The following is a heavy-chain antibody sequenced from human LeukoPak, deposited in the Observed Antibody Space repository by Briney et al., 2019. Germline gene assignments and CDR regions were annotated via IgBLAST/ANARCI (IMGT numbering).Heavy chain of an antibody. D-gene: IGHD3-16*01. V-gene: IGHV4-34*01. CDR1: GGSFSDYY. CDR2: INHSGGS. J-gene: IGHJ4*02. CDR3: VRGVRSWGRKVLDY. Sequence: PSETLSLTCAVTGGSFSDYYWSWLRQSPGKGLEWIGEINHSGGSRYNPSLTSRVAISVDTSQNQLSLTLTSVTAADTALYYCVRGVRSWGRKVLDYWGQGTLVTVSS.